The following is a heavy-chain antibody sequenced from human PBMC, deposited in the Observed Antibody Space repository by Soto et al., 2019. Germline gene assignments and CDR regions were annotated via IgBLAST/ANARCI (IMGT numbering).Heavy chain of an antibody. CDR3: ARKGSIAARDYYYGMDV. Sequence: QVQLVQSGAEVKKPGSSVKVSCKASGGTFSSYAISWVRQAPGQGLEWMGGIIPIFGTANYAQKFQGRVTITADESTSTAYMELSSLRSEDTAVYYCARKGSIAARDYYYGMDVWGQGTTVIVSS. CDR2: IIPIFGTA. D-gene: IGHD6-6*01. CDR1: GGTFSSYA. V-gene: IGHV1-69*01. J-gene: IGHJ6*02.